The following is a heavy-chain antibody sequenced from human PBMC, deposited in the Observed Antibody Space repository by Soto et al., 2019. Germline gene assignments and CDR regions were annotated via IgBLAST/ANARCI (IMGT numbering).Heavy chain of an antibody. V-gene: IGHV3-21*04. J-gene: IGHJ4*02. CDR2: ISSRSDI. CDR1: GFTFSTYS. CDR3: AKVWLRGYCSGGSCYDFDY. D-gene: IGHD2-15*01. Sequence: GSLRLSCVGSGFTFSTYSINWVRQAPGKGLEWVSSISSRSDIYYADSVKGRFTISRDNSKNTLYLQMNSLRAEDTAVYYCAKVWLRGYCSGGSCYDFDYWGQGTLVTVSS.